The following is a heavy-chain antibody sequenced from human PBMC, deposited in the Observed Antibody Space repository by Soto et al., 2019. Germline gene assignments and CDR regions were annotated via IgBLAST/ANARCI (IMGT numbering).Heavy chain of an antibody. Sequence: EVQLVESGGGLVKPGGSLRLSCAASGFTFSLYSMIWVRQAPGKGLEWVSSISSSSTYIYYADSLKGRFTISRDNVKNSLYLQMNSLRAEDTAVYYCVRARATDSRPDYWGQGTLVTVSS. D-gene: IGHD3-22*01. CDR2: ISSSSTYI. J-gene: IGHJ4*02. CDR1: GFTFSLYS. V-gene: IGHV3-21*01. CDR3: VRARATDSRPDY.